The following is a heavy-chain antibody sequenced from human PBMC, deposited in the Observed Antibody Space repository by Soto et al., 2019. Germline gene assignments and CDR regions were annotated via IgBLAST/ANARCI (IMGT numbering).Heavy chain of an antibody. D-gene: IGHD6-19*01. CDR3: ARDYAPVAGTHYYGMDV. V-gene: IGHV1-46*01. CDR1: GYTFTSYY. CDR2: INPSGGST. J-gene: IGHJ6*02. Sequence: ASVKVSCEASGYTFTSYYMHWVRQAPGQGLEWMGIINPSGGSTSYAQKFQGRVTMTRDTSTSTVYMELSSLRSEDTAVYYCARDYAPVAGTHYYGMDVWGQGTTVTVSS.